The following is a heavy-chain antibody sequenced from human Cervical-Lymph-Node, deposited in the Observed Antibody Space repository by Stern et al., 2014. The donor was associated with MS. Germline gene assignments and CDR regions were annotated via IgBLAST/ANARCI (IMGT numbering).Heavy chain of an antibody. J-gene: IGHJ4*02. D-gene: IGHD2-15*01. CDR2: IYPGDSDT. Sequence: EVQLVQSGAEVKKPGESLKISCKGSGYNFTNYWIAWVRQMPGKGLEWMGIIYPGDSDTRYSPSFQGHVTISADKSINTAYLQWSSRKASDTAMYYCARLDCSGGSCYSGDFDYWGQGTLVTVSS. CDR3: ARLDCSGGSCYSGDFDY. V-gene: IGHV5-51*01. CDR1: GYNFTNYW.